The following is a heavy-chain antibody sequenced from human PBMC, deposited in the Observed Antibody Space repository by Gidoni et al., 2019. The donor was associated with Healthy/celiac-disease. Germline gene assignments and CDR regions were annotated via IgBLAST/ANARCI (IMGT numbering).Heavy chain of an antibody. Sequence: QVQLVESGGGVVQPGRSGTVCCAAPGFRFSRYAMYWGRQAPGKGLELVSVLSYDGSNKYYADSVKGRFTISRDNSKNTLYLQMNSLRAEDTAVYYCARDEVYYYDSSGSDAFDIWGQGTMVTVSS. D-gene: IGHD3-22*01. CDR2: LSYDGSNK. V-gene: IGHV3-30-3*01. J-gene: IGHJ3*02. CDR1: GFRFSRYA. CDR3: ARDEVYYYDSSGSDAFDI.